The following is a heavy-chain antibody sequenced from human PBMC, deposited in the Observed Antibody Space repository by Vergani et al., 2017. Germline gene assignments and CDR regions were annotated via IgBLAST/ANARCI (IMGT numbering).Heavy chain of an antibody. CDR2: MNPNSGNT. CDR1: GYTFTSYG. D-gene: IGHD3-16*02. Sequence: QVQLVQSGAEVKKPGASVKVSCKASGYTFTSYGISWVRQATGQGLEWMGWMNPNSGNTGYAQKFQGRVTMTRNTSISTAYMELSSLRSEDTAVYYCARVLRFGGVIVIFGFWGQGTMVTVSS. CDR3: ARVLRFGGVIVIFGF. V-gene: IGHV1-8*02. J-gene: IGHJ3*01.